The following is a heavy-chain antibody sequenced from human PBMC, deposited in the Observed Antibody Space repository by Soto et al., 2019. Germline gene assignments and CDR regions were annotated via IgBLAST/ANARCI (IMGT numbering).Heavy chain of an antibody. V-gene: IGHV3-66*01. CDR1: GFTVSSNY. Sequence: GGSLRLSCAASGFTVSSNYMSWVRQAPGKGLEWVSVIYSGGSTYYADSVKGRFTISRDNSKNTLYLQMNSLRAEDTAVYYCARDRCSGGSCYGSWFDPWGQGTLVTVSS. J-gene: IGHJ5*02. CDR2: IYSGGST. D-gene: IGHD2-15*01. CDR3: ARDRCSGGSCYGSWFDP.